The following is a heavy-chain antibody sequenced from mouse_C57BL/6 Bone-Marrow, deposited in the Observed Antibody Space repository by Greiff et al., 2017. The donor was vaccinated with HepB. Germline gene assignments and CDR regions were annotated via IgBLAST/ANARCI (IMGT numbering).Heavy chain of an antibody. CDR1: GFTFTDYY. V-gene: IGHV7-3*01. J-gene: IGHJ3*01. CDR3: ARDGYYAWFAY. D-gene: IGHD2-3*01. Sequence: EVKVVESGGGLVQPGGSLSLSCAASGFTFTDYYMSWVRQPPGKALEWLGFIRNKANGYTTEYSASVKGRFTISRDNSQSILYLQMNALRAEDSATYYCARDGYYAWFAYWGQGTLVTVSA. CDR2: IRNKANGYTT.